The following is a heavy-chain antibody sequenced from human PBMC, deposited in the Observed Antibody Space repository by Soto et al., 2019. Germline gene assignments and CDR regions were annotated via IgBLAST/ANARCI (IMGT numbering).Heavy chain of an antibody. CDR2: IYSGGGT. CDR1: GFTVSSNY. V-gene: IGHV3-66*01. CDR3: ARDFRRFGELLGDY. Sequence: EVQLVESGGGLVQPGGSLRLSCAASGFTVSSNYMSWVRQAPGKGLEWVSIIYSGGGTYYADSVKGRFTISRDSSKNTRYLRMNPRGAEDTAVYYCARDFRRFGELLGDYWGRGTLVTGSS. J-gene: IGHJ4*02. D-gene: IGHD3-10*01.